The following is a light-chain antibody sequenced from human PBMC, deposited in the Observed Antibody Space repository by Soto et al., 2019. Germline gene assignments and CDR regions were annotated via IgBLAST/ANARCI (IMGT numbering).Light chain of an antibody. CDR3: QQRYNWPRT. CDR1: QSVNIY. CDR2: DAS. Sequence: EIVLTQSPATLSLSPGERATLSCRASQSVNIYLVWYQQKPGQAPRLLIYDASNRHTAIPARFSGSGSGTDFTLTISSLEPEDSPVYYCQQRYNWPRTFGQGTKWIS. J-gene: IGKJ1*01. V-gene: IGKV3-11*01.